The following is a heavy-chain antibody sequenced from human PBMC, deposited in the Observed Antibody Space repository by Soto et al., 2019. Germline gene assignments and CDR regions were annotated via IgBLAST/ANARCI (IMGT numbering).Heavy chain of an antibody. CDR2: ISYSGST. J-gene: IGHJ4*02. CDR1: GGSISSGGYY. D-gene: IGHD3-22*01. CDR3: ARDALSRDSI. Sequence: QVQLQESGPGLVKPSQNLSLTCTVSGGSISSGGYYWSWIRQHPGKGLEWIGYISYSGSTYYNPSLESRVTMSVDTSKNQFSLKLSSVTAADTAVYYCARDALSRDSIWGQGTLVTVSS. V-gene: IGHV4-31*03.